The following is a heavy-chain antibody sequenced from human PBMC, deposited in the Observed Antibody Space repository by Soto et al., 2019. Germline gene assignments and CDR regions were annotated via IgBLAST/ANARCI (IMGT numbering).Heavy chain of an antibody. CDR3: ARDPGQDEAMDY. CDR2: IWHDGKKK. Sequence: QVQVVESGGGAVQPGRSLRLSCAASGFTFGSFGMHWVRQAPGKGLEWVAVIWHDGKKKYYADSVEGRFTVSRDNSKNTMFLQMNSLRVDDTAIYYCARDPGQDEAMDYWGQGTLVTVSS. V-gene: IGHV3-33*01. J-gene: IGHJ4*02. CDR1: GFTFGSFG.